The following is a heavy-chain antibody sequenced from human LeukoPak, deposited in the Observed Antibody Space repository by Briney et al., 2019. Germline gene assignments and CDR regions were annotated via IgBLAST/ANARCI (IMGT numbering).Heavy chain of an antibody. V-gene: IGHV1-18*01. CDR3: ARDSYFYSAGSTTTNYGMDV. Sequence: ASVKVSCKASGYTFTSYGISWVRQAPGQGLEWMGWISAYNGNTNYAQKLQGRVTMTTDTSTSTAYMELRSLRSDDTAVYYCARDSYFYSAGSTTTNYGMDVSGQGTTVTVSS. D-gene: IGHD1-26*01. J-gene: IGHJ6*02. CDR1: GYTFTSYG. CDR2: ISAYNGNT.